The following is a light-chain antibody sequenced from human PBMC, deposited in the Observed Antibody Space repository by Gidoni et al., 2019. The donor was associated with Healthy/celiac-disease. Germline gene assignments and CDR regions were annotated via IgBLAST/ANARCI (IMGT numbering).Light chain of an antibody. Sequence: DIQMTQSPSSLSASVGDRVTITCRASQSISSYLNWYQQKPGKAPKLLLYAASSLQSGVPSRFSGSGSGTDFTLTISSLQPEDFATYYCQQIYSTLTCGGGTKVEIK. V-gene: IGKV1-39*01. CDR3: QQIYSTLT. J-gene: IGKJ4*01. CDR2: AAS. CDR1: QSISSY.